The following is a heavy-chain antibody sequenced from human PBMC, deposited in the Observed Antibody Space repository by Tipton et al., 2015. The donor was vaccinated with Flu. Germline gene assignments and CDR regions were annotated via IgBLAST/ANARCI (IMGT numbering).Heavy chain of an antibody. D-gene: IGHD3-3*01. CDR3: VKEGYYDTIGPRVSCFDC. Sequence: SLRLSCAASGFNFNTYGMHWVRQAPGKGLNWVAFISHDGTKEWHADSAKGRFTISRDNSKNTLYLQMNSLRVDDTAVYYCVKEGYYDTIGPRVSCFDCWGQGTPVTVSS. CDR1: GFNFNTYG. J-gene: IGHJ4*02. V-gene: IGHV3-30*18. CDR2: ISHDGTKE.